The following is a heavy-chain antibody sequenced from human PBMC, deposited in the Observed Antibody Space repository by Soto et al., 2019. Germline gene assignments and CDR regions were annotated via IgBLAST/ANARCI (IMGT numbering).Heavy chain of an antibody. D-gene: IGHD3-3*01. CDR3: ARALGNTIFGVARYYYYGMDV. CDR2: IMQDGSEK. CDR1: GFTFSSYW. V-gene: IGHV3-7*03. Sequence: EVQLVESGGGLVQPGGSLRLSCAASGFTFSSYWMSWVRQAPGKGLEWVANIMQDGSEKYYVDSVKGRFTISRDNAKNSLYLQMNSLRAEDTAVYYCARALGNTIFGVARYYYYGMDVWGQGTTVTVSS. J-gene: IGHJ6*02.